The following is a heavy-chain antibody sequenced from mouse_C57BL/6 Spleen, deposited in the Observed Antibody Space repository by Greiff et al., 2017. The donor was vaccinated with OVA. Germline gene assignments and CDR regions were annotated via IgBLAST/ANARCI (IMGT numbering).Heavy chain of an antibody. J-gene: IGHJ1*03. V-gene: IGHV5-9-1*02. CDR3: TSSYYYGSSGYFDV. Sequence: DVQLVESGEGLVKPGGSLKLSCAASGFTFSSYAMSWVRQTPEKRLEWVAYISSGGDYIYYADTVKGRFTISRDNARNTLYLQMSSLKSEDTAMYYCTSSYYYGSSGYFDVWGTGTTVTVSS. D-gene: IGHD1-1*01. CDR1: GFTFSSYA. CDR2: ISSGGDYI.